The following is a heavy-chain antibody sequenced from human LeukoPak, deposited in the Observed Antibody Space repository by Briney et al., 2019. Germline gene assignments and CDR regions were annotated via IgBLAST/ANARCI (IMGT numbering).Heavy chain of an antibody. V-gene: IGHV1-2*02. J-gene: IGHJ5*02. CDR2: INPNSGGT. D-gene: IGHD2-15*01. CDR3: ARVVVVAATGFAP. CDR1: GYTFTGYF. Sequence: ASVTVSCKASGYTFTGYFMHGVRQAPGQGLEWVGWINPNSGGTNYAQKFQGRVTMTRDTSISTAYMELSRLRSDDTAVYYCARVVVVAATGFAPWGEGTLVTVSS.